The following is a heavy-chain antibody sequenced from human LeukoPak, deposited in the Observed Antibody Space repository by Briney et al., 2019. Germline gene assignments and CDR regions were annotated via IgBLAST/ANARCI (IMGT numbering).Heavy chain of an antibody. CDR2: ISSSGSAI. J-gene: IGHJ6*03. CDR1: GFIFSDYY. CDR3: AREVRVWNSGYDYYYYMDV. D-gene: IGHD1-7*01. Sequence: GGSLRLSCAASGFIFSDYYMSWIRQAPGKGLEWVSYISSSGSAIYYADSVKGRFTISRDNAKNSLYLQLHSLRVEDTAVYFCAREVRVWNSGYDYYYYMDVWGKGTTVTASS. V-gene: IGHV3-11*01.